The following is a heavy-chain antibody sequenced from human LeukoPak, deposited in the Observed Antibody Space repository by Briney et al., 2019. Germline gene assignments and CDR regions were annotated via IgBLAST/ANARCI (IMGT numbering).Heavy chain of an antibody. V-gene: IGHV5-51*01. CDR1: GFIFSGSG. Sequence: GGSLRLSCAASGFIFSGSGIHWVRQASGKGLEWVGIIYPGDSGTRYGASFQGQVTISADKSISPAYLQWSSLNASDTAMYYCATGFGELSNWGQGTLVTVSS. D-gene: IGHD3-10*01. J-gene: IGHJ4*02. CDR3: ATGFGELSN. CDR2: IYPGDSGT.